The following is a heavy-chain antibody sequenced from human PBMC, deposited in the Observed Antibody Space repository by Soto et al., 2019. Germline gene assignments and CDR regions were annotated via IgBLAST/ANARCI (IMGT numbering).Heavy chain of an antibody. V-gene: IGHV1-18*04. Sequence: GASVKVSCKASGSTFTSYGISWVRQAPGQGLEWMGWISAYNGNTNYAQKLQGRGTMTTDTSTSTAYMELSSLRSDDTAVYYCARTGGRILRYFDWLSLPYGMDVWGQGTTVTVSS. D-gene: IGHD3-9*01. CDR1: GSTFTSYG. J-gene: IGHJ6*02. CDR3: ARTGGRILRYFDWLSLPYGMDV. CDR2: ISAYNGNT.